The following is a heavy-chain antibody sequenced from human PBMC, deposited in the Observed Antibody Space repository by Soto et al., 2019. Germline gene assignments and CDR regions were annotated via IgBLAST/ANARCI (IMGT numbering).Heavy chain of an antibody. CDR2: MSHSGGT. CDR3: ARVQRGTATTVVDAFDI. CDR1: GGSVSSGSYY. Sequence: QVQLQQWGAGLLKPSETLSLTCAVYGGSVSSGSYYWSWIRQPPGKGLEWIGEMSHSGGTHFNPSLKSRVTISVDTSNIQFSLKMSFVTAAVTALYYCARVQRGTATTVVDAFDIWGPGTMVTVSS. D-gene: IGHD1-1*01. J-gene: IGHJ3*02. V-gene: IGHV4-34*01.